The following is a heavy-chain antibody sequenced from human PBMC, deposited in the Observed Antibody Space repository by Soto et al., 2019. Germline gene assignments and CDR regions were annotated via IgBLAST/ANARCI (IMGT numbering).Heavy chain of an antibody. CDR3: AKELELSNPTLDV. J-gene: IGHJ6*04. V-gene: IGHV3-30*18. D-gene: IGHD1-7*01. CDR2: ISYDGSNK. Sequence: GGSLRLSCAASGFTFSSYGMHWVRQAPGKGLEWVAVISYDGSNKYYADSVKGRFTISRDNSKNTLYLQMNSLRAEDTAVYYCAKELELSNPTLDVWGKGTTVTVSS. CDR1: GFTFSSYG.